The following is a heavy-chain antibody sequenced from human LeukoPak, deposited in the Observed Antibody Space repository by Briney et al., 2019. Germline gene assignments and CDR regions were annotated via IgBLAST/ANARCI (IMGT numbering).Heavy chain of an antibody. J-gene: IGHJ4*02. Sequence: PGGSLRLSCAASGFTFSSYWMSWVRQAPGKGLEWVANIKQDGSEKYYVDSVKGRFTISRDNAKNSLYLQMNSLRAEDTAVYYCARLGSGYSYGYLDFDYWGQGTLVTVSS. CDR1: GFTFSSYW. CDR3: ARLGSGYSYGYLDFDY. CDR2: IKQDGSEK. D-gene: IGHD5-18*01. V-gene: IGHV3-7*01.